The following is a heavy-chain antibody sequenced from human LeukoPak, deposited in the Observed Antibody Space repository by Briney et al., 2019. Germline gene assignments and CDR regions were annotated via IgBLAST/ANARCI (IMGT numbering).Heavy chain of an antibody. Sequence: GGSLRLSCVASGFTLSDHWMYGVRQGPSRGLAHVSRVESDASRTTYADSVKGRFTISRDDAKNTMYLQMNSLRVEDTAVYYCVKGGHKLDIQTTHYYYGLDVWGQGTTVAVS. V-gene: IGHV3-74*03. J-gene: IGHJ6*02. CDR2: VESDASRT. CDR3: VKGGHKLDIQTTHYYYGLDV. CDR1: GFTLSDHW. D-gene: IGHD5-12*01.